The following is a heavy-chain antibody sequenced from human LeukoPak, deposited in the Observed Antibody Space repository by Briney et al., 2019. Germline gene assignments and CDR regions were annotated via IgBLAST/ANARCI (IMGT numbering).Heavy chain of an antibody. CDR3: AKWSGSWADY. Sequence: QPGWSLRLSCAASGFNFDAHAMHWVRQAPGKGLEWVSGISGSGGSADYADSVRGRFTISRDNAKKYLFLQMNNLRPEDTALYYCAKWSGSWADYWGQGTLVTVSS. J-gene: IGHJ4*02. CDR2: ISGSGGSA. V-gene: IGHV3-9*01. D-gene: IGHD3-16*01. CDR1: GFNFDAHA.